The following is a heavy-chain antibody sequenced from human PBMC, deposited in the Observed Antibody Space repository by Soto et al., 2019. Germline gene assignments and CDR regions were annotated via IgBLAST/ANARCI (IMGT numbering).Heavy chain of an antibody. CDR1: EGTFNNYA. Sequence: QVQLVQSGAEVKKPGSSVRVSCKTSEGTFNNYAISWVRQAPGQGLEWMGGIIPLFDAVKYAQKFQGRVTITADKSTSTAYMELHTLTSEDTAVYYCARDDALRETSGYFYLAYWGQGTPVTVTS. D-gene: IGHD3-22*01. CDR3: ARDDALRETSGYFYLAY. V-gene: IGHV1-69*06. J-gene: IGHJ4*02. CDR2: IIPLFDAV.